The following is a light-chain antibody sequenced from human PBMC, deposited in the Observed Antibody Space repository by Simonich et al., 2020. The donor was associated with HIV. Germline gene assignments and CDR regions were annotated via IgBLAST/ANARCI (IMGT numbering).Light chain of an antibody. V-gene: IGKV4-1*01. J-gene: IGKJ1*01. CDR2: WAS. Sequence: DIVMTQSPDSLAVSLGERATINCKSSRSVLYSSNNKNYLAWYQQKPGQPPKLLIYWASTRESGVPDRFSASGSGTDFTLPISSLQAEDVAVYYCQQYYSTPPTFGQGTKVNIK. CDR3: QQYYSTPPT. CDR1: RSVLYSSNNKNY.